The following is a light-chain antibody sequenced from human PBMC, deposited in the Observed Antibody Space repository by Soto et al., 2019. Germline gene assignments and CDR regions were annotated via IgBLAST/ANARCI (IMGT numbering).Light chain of an antibody. CDR1: QSIYSW. CDR3: QQYSTYTGE. V-gene: IGKV1-5*03. CDR2: KSS. Sequence: DIQMTQSPFNKYASVGDRVTNTSRASQSIYSWLAWYQQKPGKAPKLLIYKSSSLQSGVPSRFSGSGSGTEFTLTINSLQPEDFATYYCQQYSTYTGEFGPGTKVDIK. J-gene: IGKJ1*01.